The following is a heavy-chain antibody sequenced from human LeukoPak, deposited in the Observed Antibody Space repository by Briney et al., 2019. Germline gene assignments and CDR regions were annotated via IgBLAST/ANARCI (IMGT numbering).Heavy chain of an antibody. V-gene: IGHV4-39*01. CDR1: GGSISSSSYY. CDR3: ARLAVGAYGDSLDY. Sequence: PSETLSLTCTVSGGSISSSSYYWGWIRQPPGKGLEWIGSIYYSGSTYYNPSPKSRVTISVDTSKNQFSLKLSSVTAADTAVYYCARLAVGAYGDSLDYWGQGTLVTVSS. D-gene: IGHD1-26*01. J-gene: IGHJ4*02. CDR2: IYYSGST.